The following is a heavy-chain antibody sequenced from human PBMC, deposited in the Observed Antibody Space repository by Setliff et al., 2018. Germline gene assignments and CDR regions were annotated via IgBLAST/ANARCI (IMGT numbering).Heavy chain of an antibody. CDR1: GYTFTGYY. D-gene: IGHD5-18*01. J-gene: IGHJ4*02. Sequence: GASVKVSCKASGYTFTGYYMHWVRQAPGQGLEWMGWINPNSGGTNYAQKFQGWVTMTRDTSISTAYMELSRLRSEDTAVYYCAAIGLDTAMITGVLFDFWGQGTLVTV. CDR2: INPNSGGT. V-gene: IGHV1-2*04. CDR3: AAIGLDTAMITGVLFDF.